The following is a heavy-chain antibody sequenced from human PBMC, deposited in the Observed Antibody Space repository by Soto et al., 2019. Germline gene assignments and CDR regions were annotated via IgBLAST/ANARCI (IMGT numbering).Heavy chain of an antibody. CDR3: ARVAGSTGGMDV. Sequence: ASVKVSCKASGYTFTSYDISWVRQAPGQGLEWMGGIIPIFGTANYAQKFQGRVTITADESTSTAYMELSSLRSEDTAVYYCARVAGSTGGMDVWGQGTTVTVSS. CDR2: IIPIFGTA. CDR1: GYTFTSYD. V-gene: IGHV1-69*13. J-gene: IGHJ6*02. D-gene: IGHD1-26*01.